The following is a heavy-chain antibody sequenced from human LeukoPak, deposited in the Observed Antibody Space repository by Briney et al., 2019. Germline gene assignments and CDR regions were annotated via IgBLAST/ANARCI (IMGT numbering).Heavy chain of an antibody. Sequence: SETLSLTCTISLGSISTYYWNWIRQPPGKGLEYIGYIYYSGTTNYNPSLKSRVSMSVDTSKNQFSLKLSSVTAADTAVYYCASPFTVYYDSSGYPPWGQGTLVTVSS. CDR2: IYYSGTT. J-gene: IGHJ5*02. CDR3: ASPFTVYYDSSGYPP. D-gene: IGHD3-22*01. CDR1: LGSISTYY. V-gene: IGHV4-59*12.